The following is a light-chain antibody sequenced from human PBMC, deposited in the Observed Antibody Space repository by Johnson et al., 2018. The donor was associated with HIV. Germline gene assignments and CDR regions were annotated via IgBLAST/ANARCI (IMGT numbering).Light chain of an antibody. CDR1: SSNIGNNY. CDR3: GTWDTSLGAQFV. J-gene: IGLJ1*01. V-gene: IGLV1-51*01. CDR2: DND. Sequence: TQPPSVSAAPGQKVTNSCSGSSSNIGNNYVSWFQQLPGTAPTLLIYDNDKRPSGIPDRFSGSNSGTSATLGITGLQTGDEADYYCGTWDTSLGAQFVFGSRTKVTVL.